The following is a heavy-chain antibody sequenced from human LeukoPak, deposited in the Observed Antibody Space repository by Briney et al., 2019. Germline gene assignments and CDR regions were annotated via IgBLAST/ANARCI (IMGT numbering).Heavy chain of an antibody. D-gene: IGHD6-19*01. CDR1: GFTFNSYA. J-gene: IGHJ4*02. V-gene: IGHV3-23*01. CDR3: AKSGSGWGAFDY. CDR2: ISSTGLTT. Sequence: GGSLRLSCASSGFTFNSYAMNWVRQASGKGLEWVSSISSTGLTTYYTDSVKGRFTISRDNSKDTLYLQMNSLRAEDTAGYYCAKSGSGWGAFDYWGQGALVTVSS.